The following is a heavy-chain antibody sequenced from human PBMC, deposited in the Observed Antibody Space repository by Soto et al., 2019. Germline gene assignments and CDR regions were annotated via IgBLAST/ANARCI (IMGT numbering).Heavy chain of an antibody. D-gene: IGHD3-22*01. CDR3: ARPYDSSQSPRFDY. Sequence: GASVKVSCKAPRDTFTSYYINWVRQAPGQGLEWMGVINPHGGSTNYAQNLQGRVSMTTDTSTTTAYMELRSLRSDDTAVYYCARPYDSSQSPRFDYWGQGTLVTVSS. V-gene: IGHV1-18*04. J-gene: IGHJ4*02. CDR2: INPHGGST. CDR1: RDTFTSYY.